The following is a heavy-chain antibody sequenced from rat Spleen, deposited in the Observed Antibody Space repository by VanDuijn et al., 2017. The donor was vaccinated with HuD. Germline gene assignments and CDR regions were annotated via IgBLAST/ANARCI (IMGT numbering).Heavy chain of an antibody. CDR1: GFTFSNYD. D-gene: IGHD1-11*01. Sequence: EVQLVESGGGLVQPGRSLKLACEASGFTFSNYDMAWVRQAPTKGLEWIASIRTGGGNTYYRDSVKGRFTISRDNAKSTLYLQMNSLRSEDTATYYCTRDGGYPYNWFAYWGQGTLVTVSS. V-gene: IGHV5-25*01. CDR2: IRTGGGNT. J-gene: IGHJ3*01. CDR3: TRDGGYPYNWFAY.